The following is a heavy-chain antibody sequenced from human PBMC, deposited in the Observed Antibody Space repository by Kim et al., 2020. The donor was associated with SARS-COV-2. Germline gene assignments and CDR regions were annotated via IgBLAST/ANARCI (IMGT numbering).Heavy chain of an antibody. CDR2: ISYSGNS. V-gene: IGHV4-31*03. Sequence: TLSLTCTVSGGSIRSGRKFWTWIRQHPGKGLEWIGYISYSGNSHYNPSLRSRVIISLQTSENQFSLELTSVTAADTAVYYSAIVKPLYYCVQG. D-gene: IGHD3-10*01. CDR3: AIVKPLYY. CDR1: GGSIRSGRKF. J-gene: IGHJ1*01.